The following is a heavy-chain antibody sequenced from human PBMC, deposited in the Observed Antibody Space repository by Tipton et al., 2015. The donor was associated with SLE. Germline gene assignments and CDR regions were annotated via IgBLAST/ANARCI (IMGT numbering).Heavy chain of an antibody. Sequence: TLSLTCTVSGASISSYYWSWIRQPPGKGLEWIGYIYYSGSTNYNPSPKSRVTISVDTSKNQFSLKLSSVTAADTAVYYCAREGDFWSGRAFDIWGQGTMVTVSS. J-gene: IGHJ3*02. CDR3: AREGDFWSGRAFDI. CDR2: IYYSGST. D-gene: IGHD3-3*01. CDR1: GASISSYY. V-gene: IGHV4-59*01.